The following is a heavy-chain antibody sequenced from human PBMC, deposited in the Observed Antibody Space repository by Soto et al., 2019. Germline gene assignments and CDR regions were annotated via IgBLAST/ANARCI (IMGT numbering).Heavy chain of an antibody. Sequence: QVQLQESGPGLVKPSQTLSLTCTVSGGSISSGGYYWSWIRQHPGKGLEWIGYIYYSGSTYYNPSLKSRVTISVDTSNNPFSLKRSSVPAADRAVYYSARSFCVATAGAFDYWAQGTPFTVPS. V-gene: IGHV4-31*03. CDR2: IYYSGST. J-gene: IGHJ4*02. CDR1: GGSISSGGYY. D-gene: IGHD6-13*01. CDR3: ARSFCVATAGAFDY.